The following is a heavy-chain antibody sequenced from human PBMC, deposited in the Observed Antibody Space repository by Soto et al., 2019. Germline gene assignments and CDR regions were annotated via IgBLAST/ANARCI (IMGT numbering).Heavy chain of an antibody. CDR1: GFTFSSYW. CDR2: IKGDGIST. V-gene: IGHV3-74*01. Sequence: EVQLVESGGGLVQSGGSLRLSCAASGFTFSSYWMHWVRQAPGKGLVWVSRIKGDGISTNYADSVKGRFTISRDNAKDTVFLQMNGLSADDQAVYYCARGAMGNYYNGYWGQGTLVTVSS. CDR3: ARGAMGNYYNGY. D-gene: IGHD3-10*01. J-gene: IGHJ4*02.